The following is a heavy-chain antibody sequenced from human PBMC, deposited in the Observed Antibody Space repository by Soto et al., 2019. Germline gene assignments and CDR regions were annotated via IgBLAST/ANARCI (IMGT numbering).Heavy chain of an antibody. J-gene: IGHJ6*02. D-gene: IGHD5-12*01. CDR1: GGSISSGDYY. Sequence: SETLSLTCTVSGGSISSGDYYWSWIRQPPGKGLEWIGYIYYSGSTYYNPSLKSRVTISVDTSKNQFSLKLSSVTAADTAVYYCARSGVYSGYDVYYYGMDVWGQGTTVPVSS. CDR2: IYYSGST. CDR3: ARSGVYSGYDVYYYGMDV. V-gene: IGHV4-30-4*01.